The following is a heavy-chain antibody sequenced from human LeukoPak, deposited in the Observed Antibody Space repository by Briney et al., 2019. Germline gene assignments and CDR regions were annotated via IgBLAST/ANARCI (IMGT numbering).Heavy chain of an antibody. CDR2: IYYSGST. D-gene: IGHD3-9*01. J-gene: IGHJ4*02. Sequence: SETLSLTCTVSGGSISSSSYYWGWIRQPPGKGLEWIGSIYYSGSTYYNPSLKSRVTISVDTSKNQFSLKLSSVTAADTAVYYCASEPVLRYFDWGQGTLVTVSS. CDR1: GGSISSSSYY. CDR3: ASEPVLRYFD. V-gene: IGHV4-39*07.